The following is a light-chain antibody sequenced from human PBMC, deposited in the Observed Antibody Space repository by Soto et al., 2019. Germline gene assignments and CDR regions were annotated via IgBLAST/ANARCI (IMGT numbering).Light chain of an antibody. Sequence: DFQMTQSPSSLSASVGDRVTITCRASQDIGTFLNWYQQKPGKPPNLLIYAASNLLSGVSSRFSGSGSRTDFTLTISSLQPEDFATYYCQQSYSTPQITFGPGTKVDVK. V-gene: IGKV1-39*01. CDR2: AAS. CDR1: QDIGTF. J-gene: IGKJ3*01. CDR3: QQSYSTPQIT.